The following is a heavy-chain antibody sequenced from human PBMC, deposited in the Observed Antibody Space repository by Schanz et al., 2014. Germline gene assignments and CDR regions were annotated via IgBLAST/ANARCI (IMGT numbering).Heavy chain of an antibody. CDR3: AKEDRNHNSDYVY. Sequence: QVQLAQSGGGVVQPGGSLRLSCAASGFTFTSYSMHWVRQAPGRGLEWVAFIRYDGSSKYYADSVRGRFTISRDDSKNTLYLQMNSLRPEDTAVYYCAKEDRNHNSDYVYWGQGTLVTVSS. CDR2: IRYDGSSK. CDR1: GFTFTSYS. V-gene: IGHV3-30*02. D-gene: IGHD3-22*01. J-gene: IGHJ4*02.